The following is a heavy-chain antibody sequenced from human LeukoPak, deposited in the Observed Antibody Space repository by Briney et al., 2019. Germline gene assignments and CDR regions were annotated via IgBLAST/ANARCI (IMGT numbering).Heavy chain of an antibody. Sequence: GASVTVSCEASGYTFTSYGISWVRQAPGQGLEWMGWISAYNGNTNYAQKLQGRVTMTTDTSTSTAYMELRSLRSDDTAVYYCARDEKGYCSSTSCYNGYWGQGTLVTVSS. CDR1: GYTFTSYG. J-gene: IGHJ4*02. V-gene: IGHV1-18*01. CDR2: ISAYNGNT. CDR3: ARDEKGYCSSTSCYNGY. D-gene: IGHD2-2*02.